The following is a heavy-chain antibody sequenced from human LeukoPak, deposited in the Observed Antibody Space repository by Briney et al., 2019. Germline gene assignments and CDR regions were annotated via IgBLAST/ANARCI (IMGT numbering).Heavy chain of an antibody. V-gene: IGHV3-23*01. D-gene: IGHD1-1*01. J-gene: IGHJ4*02. Sequence: GGSLRLSCAASGLTFNNYAMSWVRQAPGKGLEWVSVISGNGGSTYYRDSVKGRFTISRDNSKNTLDLQMNSLRAEDTAVYYCAKDGTATITFEYWGQGTLVTVSS. CDR3: AKDGTATITFEY. CDR1: GLTFNNYA. CDR2: ISGNGGST.